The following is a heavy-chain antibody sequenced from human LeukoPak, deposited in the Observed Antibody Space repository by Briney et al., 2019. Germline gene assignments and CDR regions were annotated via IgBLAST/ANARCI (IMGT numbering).Heavy chain of an antibody. CDR3: ARDLWNFYDDSGYNRDFDS. Sequence: ASVKVSCKTTSRISWVRQAPGQGLEWMGWIGTYGGDTYYAQKFQGRITVTTDTSTSTVYMELRNLRSDDTAVYYCARDLWNFYDDSGYNRDFDSWGQGTLVTVSS. CDR2: IGTYGGDT. J-gene: IGHJ5*01. CDR1: TSR. D-gene: IGHD3-22*01. V-gene: IGHV1-18*01.